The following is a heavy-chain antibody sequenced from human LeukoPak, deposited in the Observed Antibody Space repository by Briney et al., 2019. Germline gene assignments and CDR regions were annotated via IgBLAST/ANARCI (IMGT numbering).Heavy chain of an antibody. CDR3: ARHAKAYGSSCDY. Sequence: GESLKISCKGSGYSFTTYWISWVRHVPGKGLEWMGRIDPSDSYTNYSPSFQGHVTISADKSFSTAYLQWTSLKASDTAMYYCARHAKAYGSSCDYWGQGTLVTVSS. CDR1: GYSFTTYW. D-gene: IGHD6-13*01. V-gene: IGHV5-10-1*01. CDR2: IDPSDSYT. J-gene: IGHJ4*02.